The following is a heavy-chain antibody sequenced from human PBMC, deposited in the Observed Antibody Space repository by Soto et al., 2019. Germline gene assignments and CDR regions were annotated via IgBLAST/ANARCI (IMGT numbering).Heavy chain of an antibody. D-gene: IGHD3-10*02. CDR1: GYTFNSYA. J-gene: IGHJ5*02. Sequence: QVQFMQSGAEVKKPGASVKVSCKASGYTFNSYAIHWVRQAPGQQPEWLGWINAGNGNQYYSEKFEGIVTFTSDTAAATVNMELTSLTSEDTAIYYCGRDQSGIGYYVDWFDPWGQGTLVTVSS. V-gene: IGHV1-3*01. CDR2: INAGNGNQ. CDR3: GRDQSGIGYYVDWFDP.